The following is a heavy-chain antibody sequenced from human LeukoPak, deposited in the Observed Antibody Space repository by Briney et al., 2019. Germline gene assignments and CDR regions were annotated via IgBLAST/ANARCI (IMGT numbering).Heavy chain of an antibody. D-gene: IGHD6-13*01. CDR2: IYPGDSET. CDR1: GYTFGTYW. CDR3: ARLGAAAGIDY. J-gene: IGHJ4*02. Sequence: GESLKISCKGSGYTFGTYWIAWVRQMPGKGLEWMGIIYPGDSETRYSPSFQGQVTISADKSISTAYLQWSSLKASDTAMYYCARLGAAAGIDYWGQGTLVTVSS. V-gene: IGHV5-51*01.